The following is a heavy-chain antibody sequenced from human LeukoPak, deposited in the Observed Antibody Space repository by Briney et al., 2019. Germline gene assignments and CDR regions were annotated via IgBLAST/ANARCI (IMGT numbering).Heavy chain of an antibody. CDR2: INHSGST. Sequence: RTGGSLRLSCAASGFTFSSYAMSWVRQPPGKGLEWIGEINHSGSTNYNPSLKSRVTISVDTSKNQFSLKLSSVTAADTAVYYCARARTVTTSWFDPWGQGTLVTVSS. V-gene: IGHV4-34*01. CDR1: GFTFSSYA. CDR3: ARARTVTTSWFDP. D-gene: IGHD4-17*01. J-gene: IGHJ5*02.